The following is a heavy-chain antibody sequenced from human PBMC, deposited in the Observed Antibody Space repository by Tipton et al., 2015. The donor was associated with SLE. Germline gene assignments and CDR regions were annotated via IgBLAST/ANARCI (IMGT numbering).Heavy chain of an antibody. D-gene: IGHD1-26*01. Sequence: TLSLTCTVSGGSISSGSYYWNWIRQPAGKGLEWIGRIYTSGSTNYNPSLKSRVTISVDTSKNQFSLKLSSVTAADTAVYYCARVGGSYPGTFDIWGQGTMVTVSS. CDR2: IYTSGST. CDR3: ARVGGSYPGTFDI. J-gene: IGHJ3*02. CDR1: GGSISSGSYY. V-gene: IGHV4-61*02.